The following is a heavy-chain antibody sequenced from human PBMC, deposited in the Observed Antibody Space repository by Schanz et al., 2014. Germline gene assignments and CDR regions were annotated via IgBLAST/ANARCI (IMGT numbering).Heavy chain of an antibody. CDR1: GFTFSTSA. CDR3: AKTLGGAGLTLYFDH. J-gene: IGHJ4*02. CDR2: LGGSTGGI. V-gene: IGHV3-23*01. Sequence: ESGVGLVEPGGSLRLSCEASGFTFSTSAMSWVRQAPGKGLEWVSSLGGSTGGIYYADSVRGRFTISRDNFKNRLYLQMNSLRLEDTAIYYCAKTLGGAGLTLYFDHWGQGSLVTVSS. D-gene: IGHD3-10*01.